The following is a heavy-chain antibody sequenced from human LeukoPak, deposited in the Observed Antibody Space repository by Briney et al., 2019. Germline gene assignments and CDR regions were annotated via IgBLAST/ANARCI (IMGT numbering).Heavy chain of an antibody. D-gene: IGHD6-19*01. J-gene: IGHJ4*02. CDR3: ARTSVAGVAFDY. Sequence: GGSLRLSSAASGFTFSSYAMSWVRQAPGKGLEWVSPISGSGGSTYYADSVKGRFTISRDNSKNTLHLQMNSLRAEDTAVYYCARTSVAGVAFDYWGQGTLVTVSS. CDR2: ISGSGGST. V-gene: IGHV3-23*01. CDR1: GFTFSSYA.